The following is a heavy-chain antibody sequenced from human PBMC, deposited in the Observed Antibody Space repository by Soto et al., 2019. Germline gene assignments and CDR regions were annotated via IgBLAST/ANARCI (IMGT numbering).Heavy chain of an antibody. V-gene: IGHV3-33*01. CDR1: GFTFSSYG. Sequence: GGSLRLSCAASGFTFSSYGMHWVRQAPGKGLEWVAVIWYDGSNKYYADSVKGRFTISRDNSKNTLYLQMNSLRAEDTAVYYCARDNGGYEPNPYYYMDVWGKGTTVTVSS. D-gene: IGHD2-8*01. CDR2: IWYDGSNK. J-gene: IGHJ6*03. CDR3: ARDNGGYEPNPYYYMDV.